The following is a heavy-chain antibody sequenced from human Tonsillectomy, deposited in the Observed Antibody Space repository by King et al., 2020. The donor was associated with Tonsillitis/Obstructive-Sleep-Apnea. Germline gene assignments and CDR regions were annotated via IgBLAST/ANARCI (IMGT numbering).Heavy chain of an antibody. V-gene: IGHV4-34*01. D-gene: IGHD1-1*01. CDR1: GGSFSAYL. J-gene: IGHJ4*02. CDR3: ARGYGTGTTYYFDY. CDR2: INHSGDA. Sequence: HVQLQQWGAGLLKPSETLSLTCAVYGGSFSAYLWTWIRQPPGKGLEWSGEINHSGDANYNPSLKSRVTISIDTSKNQFSLKLNSVTAADAAVYYCARGYGTGTTYYFDYWAQGTLVTVSS.